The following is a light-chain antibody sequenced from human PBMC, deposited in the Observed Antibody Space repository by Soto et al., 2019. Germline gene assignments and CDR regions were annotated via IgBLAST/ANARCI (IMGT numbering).Light chain of an antibody. V-gene: IGKV1-5*03. CDR1: QSISSW. J-gene: IGKJ4*01. CDR2: KAS. Sequence: DIQMTQSPSTLSASVGDRVTITCRASQSISSWLAWYQQKPGKAPKLLIYKASSLESGVPSRFSGSGYGTEFTLTSSSLQPDDFATYYCQQYNILLTFGGGTKGESK. CDR3: QQYNILLT.